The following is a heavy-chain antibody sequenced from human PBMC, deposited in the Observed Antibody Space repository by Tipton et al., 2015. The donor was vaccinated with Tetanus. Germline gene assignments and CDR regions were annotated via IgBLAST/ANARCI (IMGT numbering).Heavy chain of an antibody. J-gene: IGHJ4*02. D-gene: IGHD3-3*01. CDR3: ARCKGGTREYYAIKY. CDR2: IVPLFGSA. CDR1: GNTFSSST. V-gene: IGHV1-69*06. Sequence: QLVQSGAGVKKPGSSMRLSYKASGNTFSSSTLSWVRQAPGHGLEWMGMIVPLFGSAYYAQKFQDRVTITADKSASTAYLDLSSLRSDDTAVYYCARCKGGTREYYAIKYWGQGTLVTVSS.